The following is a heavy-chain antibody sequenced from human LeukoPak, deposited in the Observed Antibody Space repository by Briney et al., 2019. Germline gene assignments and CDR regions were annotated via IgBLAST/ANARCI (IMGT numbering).Heavy chain of an antibody. Sequence: GGSLRLSCAASGFTFSSYAMTWVRQTPGKGLESVSSISATGGSTYYAASVKGRFAISRDNSKNTVYLQMNSVRAEDTAVYYCAKWGSYYESNGYPDYWGQGTLVTVSS. CDR3: AKWGSYYESNGYPDY. V-gene: IGHV3-23*01. J-gene: IGHJ4*02. CDR1: GFTFSSYA. CDR2: ISATGGST. D-gene: IGHD3-10*01.